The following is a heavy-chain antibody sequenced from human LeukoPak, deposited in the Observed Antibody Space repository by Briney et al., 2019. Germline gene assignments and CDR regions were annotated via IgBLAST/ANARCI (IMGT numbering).Heavy chain of an antibody. CDR1: GGSFSGYY. D-gene: IGHD5-12*01. J-gene: IGHJ6*02. CDR2: INHSGST. Sequence: SETLSLTCAVYGGSFSGYYWSWIRQPPGKGLEWLGEINHSGSTNYNPSLKSRVTISVDTSKNQFSLKLSSVTAADTAVYYCARVVRGYSGYDWADYYYGMDVWGQGTTVTVSS. V-gene: IGHV4-34*01. CDR3: ARVVRGYSGYDWADYYYGMDV.